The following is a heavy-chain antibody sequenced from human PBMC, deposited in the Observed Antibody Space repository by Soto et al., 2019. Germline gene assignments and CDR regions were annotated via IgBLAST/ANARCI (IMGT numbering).Heavy chain of an antibody. D-gene: IGHD6-6*01. CDR1: GFTFSSYG. CDR3: ARDHPYSSSPGGSDY. J-gene: IGHJ4*02. Sequence: PGGSLRLSCAASGFTFSSYGMHWVRQAPGKGLEWVAVIWYDGSNKYYADSVKGRFTISRDNSKNTLYLQMNSLRAEDTAVYYCARDHPYSSSPGGSDYWGQGTLVTVSS. V-gene: IGHV3-33*01. CDR2: IWYDGSNK.